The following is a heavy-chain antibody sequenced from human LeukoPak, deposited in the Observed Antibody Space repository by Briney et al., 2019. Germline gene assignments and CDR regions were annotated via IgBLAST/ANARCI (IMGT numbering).Heavy chain of an antibody. CDR3: VRDPSGSGFAFDS. V-gene: IGHV3-33*01. CDR2: IWFDGSNK. Sequence: PGGSLRLFCAASGFIFSNDAMHWVRQAPGKGLEWVAFIWFDGSNKHYADSVKGRFTISRDNSEDTLYLQMNSLRAEDTAVYYCVRDPSGSGFAFDSWGQGALVTVSS. J-gene: IGHJ4*02. D-gene: IGHD1-1*01. CDR1: GFIFSNDA.